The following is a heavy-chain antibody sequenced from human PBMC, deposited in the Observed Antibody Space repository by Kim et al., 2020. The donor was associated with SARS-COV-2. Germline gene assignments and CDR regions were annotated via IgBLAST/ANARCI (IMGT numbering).Heavy chain of an antibody. D-gene: IGHD2-15*01. CDR3: AGVPFSGEGYYDC. J-gene: IGHJ4*02. V-gene: IGHV3-7*01. Sequence: GGSLRLSCAGSGFSFSSYWMSWVRQAPGKGLEWVANIRQGGSDKYYADSVKGRFTISRDNAKNSLYLQMNSLSAEDTAVYYCAGVPFSGEGYYDCWGQGTLVTVSS. CDR1: GFSFSSYW. CDR2: IRQGGSDK.